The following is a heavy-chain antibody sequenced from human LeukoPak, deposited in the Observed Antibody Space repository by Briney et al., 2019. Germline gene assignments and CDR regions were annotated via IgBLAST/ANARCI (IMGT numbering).Heavy chain of an antibody. D-gene: IGHD4-17*01. CDR1: GFTFSSYW. Sequence: GGSLRLSCAASGFTFSSYWMHWVRQAPGKGLVWVSRINSDESSTSYADSVKGRFTISRDNAKNTLYLQMNSLRAEDTAVYYCARDYGDYVGFDYWGQGTLVTVSS. J-gene: IGHJ4*02. CDR3: ARDYGDYVGFDY. V-gene: IGHV3-74*01. CDR2: INSDESST.